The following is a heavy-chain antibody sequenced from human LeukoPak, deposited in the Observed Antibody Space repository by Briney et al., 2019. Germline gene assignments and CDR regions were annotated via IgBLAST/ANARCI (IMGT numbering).Heavy chain of an antibody. CDR1: GGSFSGYY. J-gene: IGHJ4*02. CDR3: ARSYYYDSSGSFDY. V-gene: IGHV4-34*01. CDR2: INHSGST. Sequence: LETLSLTCAVYGGSFSGYYWSWIRQPPGKGLEWIGEINHSGSTNYNPSLKSRVTISVDTSKNQFSLKLSSVTAADTAVYYCARSYYYDSSGSFDYWGQGTLVTVSS. D-gene: IGHD3-22*01.